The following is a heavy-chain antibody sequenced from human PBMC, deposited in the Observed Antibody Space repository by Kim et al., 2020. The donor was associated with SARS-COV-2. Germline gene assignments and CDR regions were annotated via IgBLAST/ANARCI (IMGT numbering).Heavy chain of an antibody. Sequence: GGSLRLSCAASGITLTNNHMNWVRQAPGKGLEWVSVIYGGGTIDYADSVKDRFTISRDTSKNTVYLEMNSLRAEDTAVYYCAREIKFDGFAVFDLWGRGT. V-gene: IGHV3-66*01. CDR1: GITLTNNH. CDR3: AREIKFDGFAVFDL. D-gene: IGHD3-16*01. CDR2: IYGGGTI. J-gene: IGHJ2*01.